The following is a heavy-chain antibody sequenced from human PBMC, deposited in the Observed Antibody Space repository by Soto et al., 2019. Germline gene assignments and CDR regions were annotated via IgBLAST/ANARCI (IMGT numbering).Heavy chain of an antibody. Sequence: PSETLSLTCTVSGDSINSYYWSWIRQPPGKGLEWIGYMSNSGSTNYSPSLKSRVTISVDTSKNQFSLRLSTVTAADTAVYYCARQMGNGYFDSSGQGTLVTVSS. CDR2: MSNSGST. CDR3: ARQMGNGYFDS. CDR1: GDSINSYY. J-gene: IGHJ4*02. D-gene: IGHD7-27*01. V-gene: IGHV4-59*08.